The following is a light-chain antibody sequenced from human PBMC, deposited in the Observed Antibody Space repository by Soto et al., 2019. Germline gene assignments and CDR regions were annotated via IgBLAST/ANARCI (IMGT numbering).Light chain of an antibody. CDR3: QTGVT. Sequence: IHMTHSPSSLSASVVYRVTITCRASQGISNYLAWYQQKPGKVPKLLIYAASTLQSGVPSRFSGSGSGTDFTLTISSLQPEDVATYYCQTGVTFGQGTRLEIK. V-gene: IGKV1-27*01. J-gene: IGKJ5*01. CDR1: QGISNY. CDR2: AAS.